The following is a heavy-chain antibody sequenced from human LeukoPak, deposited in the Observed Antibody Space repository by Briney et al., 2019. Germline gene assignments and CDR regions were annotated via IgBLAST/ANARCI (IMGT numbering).Heavy chain of an antibody. CDR1: GGSISSSSYY. CDR3: ARHLRDSTGYYDD. CDR2: IYYSGST. V-gene: IGHV4-39*01. D-gene: IGHD3-22*01. Sequence: SETLSLTCTVSGGSISSSSYYWGWIRQPPGKGLEWIGSIYYSGSTYYNPSLKSRVTISVDTSKNQFSLKLSSVTAADTAVYYRARHLRDSTGYYDDWGQGTLVTVSS. J-gene: IGHJ4*02.